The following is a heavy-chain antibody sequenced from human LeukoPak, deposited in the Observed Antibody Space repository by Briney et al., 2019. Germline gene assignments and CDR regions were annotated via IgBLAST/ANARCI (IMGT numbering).Heavy chain of an antibody. CDR2: IYYSGST. J-gene: IGHJ4*02. Sequence: PSETLSLTCTVSGGSISSSSYYWGWIRQPPGKGLEWIGSIYYSGSTYYNPSLKSRVTISVDTSKNQFSLKLSSVTAADTAVYYCASIPYGSGSYGSLTSWYYFDYWGQGTLVTVSS. CDR3: ASIPYGSGSYGSLTSWYYFDY. D-gene: IGHD3-10*01. CDR1: GGSISSSSYY. V-gene: IGHV4-39*07.